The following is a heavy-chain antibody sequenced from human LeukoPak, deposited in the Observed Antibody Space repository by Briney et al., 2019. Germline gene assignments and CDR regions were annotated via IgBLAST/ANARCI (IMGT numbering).Heavy chain of an antibody. D-gene: IGHD1-26*01. CDR1: GGSFSGYY. Sequence: PSETLSLTCAVCGGSFSGYYWSWIRQPPGKGLEWIGEINHSGSTNYNPSLKSRVTISVDTSKNQFSLKLSSVTAADTAVYDCARGAVGATRFYYYYGMDVWGQGTTVTVSS. CDR2: INHSGST. V-gene: IGHV4-34*01. CDR3: ARGAVGATRFYYYYGMDV. J-gene: IGHJ6*02.